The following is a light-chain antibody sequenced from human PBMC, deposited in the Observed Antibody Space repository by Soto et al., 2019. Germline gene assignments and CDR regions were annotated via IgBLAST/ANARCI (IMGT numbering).Light chain of an antibody. CDR2: DAS. Sequence: VMTQSPASLSVSPGEKATLSCRASETISSDLAWYQQKPGQAPRLLIYDASTRATGIPARFSGSGSETEFTLTISSLQSEDFGVYYCQQYINWPPITFGQGTRLEIK. J-gene: IGKJ5*01. CDR3: QQYINWPPIT. CDR1: ETISSD. V-gene: IGKV3-15*01.